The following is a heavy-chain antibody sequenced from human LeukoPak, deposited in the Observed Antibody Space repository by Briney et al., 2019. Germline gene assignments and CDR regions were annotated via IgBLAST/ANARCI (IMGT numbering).Heavy chain of an antibody. CDR1: GYSISSGYY. Sequence: SETLSLNCNVSGYSISSGYYWGWIQQPPGKGLQWIGSIYNTGSTYYNPSPKSRITISVDTSKNQFSLRVTSVTATDTAVYYCARVPPHYYGTGSPDWGQGTLVTVSA. V-gene: IGHV4-38-2*02. CDR2: IYNTGST. CDR3: ARVPPHYYGTGSPD. J-gene: IGHJ4*02. D-gene: IGHD3-10*01.